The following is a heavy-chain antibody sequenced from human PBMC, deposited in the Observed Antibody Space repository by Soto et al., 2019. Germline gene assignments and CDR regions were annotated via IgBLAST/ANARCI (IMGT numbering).Heavy chain of an antibody. CDR2: IIPILGIA. D-gene: IGHD2-2*01. CDR1: GGTFSSYT. CDR3: ARDFGYCSSTSCYFDY. Sequence: QVQLVQSGAEVKKPGSSVKVSCKASGGTFSSYTISWVRQAPGQGLEWMGRIIPILGIANYAQKFQGRVTITADKSTSTAYMELRRLRSEDTAVYYCARDFGYCSSTSCYFDYWGQGTLVTVSS. V-gene: IGHV1-69*08. J-gene: IGHJ4*02.